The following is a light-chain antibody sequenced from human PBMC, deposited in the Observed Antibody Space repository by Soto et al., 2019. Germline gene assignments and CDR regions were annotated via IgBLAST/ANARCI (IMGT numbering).Light chain of an antibody. V-gene: IGKV3-20*01. CDR3: QHYGSSPLT. CDR1: QSISGRY. CDR2: DAS. J-gene: IGKJ4*01. Sequence: ETVLTQSPGTLSLSPGERASLSCRASQSISGRYLAWYQQKPGQAPRLLIYDASSRATGIPDRFSGSGSGTDFILTISRLEPEYFAVYYCQHYGSSPLTFGGGTKVEIK.